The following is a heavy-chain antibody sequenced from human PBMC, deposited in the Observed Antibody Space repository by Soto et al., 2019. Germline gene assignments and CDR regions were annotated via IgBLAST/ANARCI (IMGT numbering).Heavy chain of an antibody. CDR2: IYPGDSDT. CDR1: GYSFTSYL. J-gene: IGHJ6*02. D-gene: IGHD5-18*01. V-gene: IGHV5-51*01. Sequence: PGESLKISCKGSGYSFTSYLICWVRQMPVKGLEWMGIIYPGDSDTRYSPSFQGQVTISADKSISTAYLQWSSLKASDTAMYYCARLTVDTAMVSYYYYSYGMDVWGQGNTVTVSS. CDR3: ARLTVDTAMVSYYYYSYGMDV.